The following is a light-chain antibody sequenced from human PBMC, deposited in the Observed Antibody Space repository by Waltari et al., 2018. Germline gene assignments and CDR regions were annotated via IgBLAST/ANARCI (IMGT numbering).Light chain of an antibody. CDR3: QQYATTPRT. CDR2: WAS. J-gene: IGKJ2*02. CDR1: QSALYSPNHKNY. V-gene: IGKV4-1*01. Sequence: DIVMTQSPDSLAVSLGERATINCKSIQSALYSPNHKNYLAWFQQKPGQPPKLLIYWASTRESGVPDRFSGSGSVTDFTLTISSLQAEDVAIYYCQQYATTPRTFGQGTKLEIK.